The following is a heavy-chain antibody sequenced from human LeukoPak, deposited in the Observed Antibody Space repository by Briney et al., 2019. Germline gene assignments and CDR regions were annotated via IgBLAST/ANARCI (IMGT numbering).Heavy chain of an antibody. Sequence: PSETLSLTCTVSGGSISSGGYYWSWIRQYPGEGLEWVGYIYYSGSIYYNPSLKSRVTVSVDTSKNQFSLKLSSVTAADTAVYYCARAVGAKTVEVPYYFDSWGQGTLVTVSS. V-gene: IGHV4-31*03. CDR1: GGSISSGGYY. CDR3: ARAVGAKTVEVPYYFDS. CDR2: IYYSGSI. D-gene: IGHD1-26*01. J-gene: IGHJ4*02.